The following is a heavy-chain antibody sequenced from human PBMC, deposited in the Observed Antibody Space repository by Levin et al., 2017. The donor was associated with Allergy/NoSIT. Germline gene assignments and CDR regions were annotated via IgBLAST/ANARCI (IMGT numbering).Heavy chain of an antibody. J-gene: IGHJ4*02. CDR1: GFTFSSYG. D-gene: IGHD3-16*01. CDR2: IWYDGSNK. V-gene: IGHV3-33*01. Sequence: GESLKISCAASGFTFSSYGMHWVRQAPGKGLEWVAVIWYDGSNKYYADSVKGRFTISRDNSKNTLYLQMNSLRAEDTAVYYCARGTGGEADYWGQGTLVTVSS. CDR3: ARGTGGEADY.